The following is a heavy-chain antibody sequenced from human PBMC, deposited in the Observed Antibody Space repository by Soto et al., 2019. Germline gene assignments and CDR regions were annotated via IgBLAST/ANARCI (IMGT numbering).Heavy chain of an antibody. CDR3: ATKIFGTTYFGN. CDR1: GFTLSSYE. CDR2: IDRSGSPI. J-gene: IGHJ4*02. V-gene: IGHV3-48*03. D-gene: IGHD1-7*01. Sequence: GGSLRLSCAASGFTLSSYEMNWVRQAPGKGLEWVSYIDRSGSPIYYADSVKGRFTISRDNAENSLYLQMHSLRVDDTAIYYCATKIFGTTYFGNWGRGALVTVSS.